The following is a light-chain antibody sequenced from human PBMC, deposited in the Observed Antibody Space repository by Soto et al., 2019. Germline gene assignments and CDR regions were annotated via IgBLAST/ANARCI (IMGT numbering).Light chain of an antibody. J-gene: IGKJ5*01. V-gene: IGKV2-29*01. CDR3: QQHNNWPPIT. CDR2: EVS. Sequence: DVVMTQTPLSLSVAPGQPASISCKSSQSLLHITGETFLFWYLQKPGQSPQLLIYEVSTRVSGVPDRFSASGSGTHFTLTISSLQSEDFAVYYCQQHNNWPPITVGQGTRMEI. CDR1: QSLLHITGETF.